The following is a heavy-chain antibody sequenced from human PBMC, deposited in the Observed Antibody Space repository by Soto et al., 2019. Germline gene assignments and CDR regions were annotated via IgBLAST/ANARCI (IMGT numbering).Heavy chain of an antibody. J-gene: IGHJ6*02. Sequence: QVQLVQFGAEVKKPGSSAKVSCKASGGMFSSYVMSWVRQAPGQGLEWTGGIIPIYGSAKYAQKFQGRITITADDSTSTGYMELSSLRFEDTATYYCATRNTEFSFRDPQYGMDVWGRGTTITVSS. CDR1: GGMFSSYV. CDR3: ATRNTEFSFRDPQYGMDV. D-gene: IGHD3-10*01. CDR2: IIPIYGSA. V-gene: IGHV1-69*01.